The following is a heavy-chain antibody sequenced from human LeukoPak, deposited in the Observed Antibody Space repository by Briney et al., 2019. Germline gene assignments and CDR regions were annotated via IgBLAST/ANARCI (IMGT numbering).Heavy chain of an antibody. V-gene: IGHV4-59*08. CDR2: IYDTGTPT. Sequence: SETLSLTCTVSGGSISGFVLSWVRQPPGEGLDYIGFIYDTGTPTNYNPLLKSRVTLSVDTSKNQFSLNLNSVTAADTAVYYCARLTKGEQWLAYYFDYWGQGALVTVSS. CDR3: ARLTKGEQWLAYYFDY. J-gene: IGHJ4*02. D-gene: IGHD6-19*01. CDR1: GGSISGFV.